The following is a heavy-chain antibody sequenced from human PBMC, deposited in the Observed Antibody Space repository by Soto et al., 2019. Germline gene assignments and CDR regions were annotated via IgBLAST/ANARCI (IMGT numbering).Heavy chain of an antibody. V-gene: IGHV1-69*13. CDR1: GYNFTSYG. Sequence: ASVKVACKASGYNFTSYGISWVRQAPGQGLEWMGGIIPIFGTANYAQKFQGRVTITADESTSTAYMELSSLRSEDTAVYYCVTSVVIMYSFDYWGQGTLVTVSS. CDR2: IIPIFGTA. J-gene: IGHJ4*02. CDR3: VTSVVIMYSFDY. D-gene: IGHD3-3*01.